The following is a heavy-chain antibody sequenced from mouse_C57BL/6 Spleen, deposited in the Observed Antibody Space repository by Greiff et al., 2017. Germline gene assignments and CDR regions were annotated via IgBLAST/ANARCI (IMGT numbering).Heavy chain of an antibody. CDR3: ARPSYYSSSLFAY. J-gene: IGHJ3*01. CDR2: IDPADSYT. CDR1: GYTFTSYW. D-gene: IGHD2-5*01. Sequence: QVQLQQPGAELVRPGTSVKLSCTASGYTFTSYWMHWVKQRPGQGLEWIGVIDPADSYTNYNQKFKGKATLTVDTSSSTAYMQLSSLTSEDSAVYYCARPSYYSSSLFAYWGQGTLVTVSA. V-gene: IGHV1-59*01.